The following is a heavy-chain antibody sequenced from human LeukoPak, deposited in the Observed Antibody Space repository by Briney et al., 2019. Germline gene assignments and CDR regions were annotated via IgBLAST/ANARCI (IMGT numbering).Heavy chain of an antibody. CDR3: AKGDGYNSGAFDY. CDR1: GGSFSGYY. J-gene: IGHJ4*02. D-gene: IGHD5-24*01. Sequence: SETLSLTCAVYGGSFSGYYWSWIRQPPGKGLEWIGEINHSGSTNYNPSLKSRVTISVDTSKNQFSLKLSSVTAADTAAYYCAKGDGYNSGAFDYWGQGTLVTVSS. CDR2: INHSGST. V-gene: IGHV4-34*01.